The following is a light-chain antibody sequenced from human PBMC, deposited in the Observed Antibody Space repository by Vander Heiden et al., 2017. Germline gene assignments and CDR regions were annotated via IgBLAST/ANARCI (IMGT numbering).Light chain of an antibody. CDR2: AAS. J-gene: IGKJ4*01. CDR3: QQSYSTPLT. CDR1: QSISSY. V-gene: IGKV1-39*01. Sequence: DTEVTLSPSSLSAAVGDRVTITCRASQSISSYLNWHQQKPGKAPKLLIYAASSLQSGVPSRFSGSGSGTDFTLTISRLQPEDFATYYCQQSYSTPLTFGGGTKVEIK.